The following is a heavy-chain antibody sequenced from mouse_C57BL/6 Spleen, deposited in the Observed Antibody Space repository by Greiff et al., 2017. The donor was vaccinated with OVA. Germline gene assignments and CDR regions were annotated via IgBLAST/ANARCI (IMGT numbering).Heavy chain of an antibody. Sequence: VKVVESGGGLVKPSQSLSITCTVSGFSLTSYGVHWVRQPPGKGLEWLGVIWSGGSTDYNAAFISRLSISKDNSKSQVFFKMNSLQADDTAIYYCAKQDWPAMDYWGQGTSVTVSS. J-gene: IGHJ4*01. V-gene: IGHV2-4*01. CDR2: IWSGGST. CDR1: GFSLTSYG. D-gene: IGHD4-1*01. CDR3: AKQDWPAMDY.